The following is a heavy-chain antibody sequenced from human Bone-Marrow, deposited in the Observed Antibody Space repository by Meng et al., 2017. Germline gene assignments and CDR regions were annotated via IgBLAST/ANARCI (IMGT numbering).Heavy chain of an antibody. V-gene: IGHV3-9*01. Sequence: SLKISCAASGFTFDDYAMHWVRQAPGKGLEWVSGISWNSGSIGYADSVKGRFTISRDNAKNSLYLQMNSLRSEDTAVYYCARSFIAARNLLFNWFDPWGQGTRVTGSS. J-gene: IGHJ5*02. CDR2: ISWNSGSI. CDR1: GFTFDDYA. D-gene: IGHD6-6*01. CDR3: ARSFIAARNLLFNWFDP.